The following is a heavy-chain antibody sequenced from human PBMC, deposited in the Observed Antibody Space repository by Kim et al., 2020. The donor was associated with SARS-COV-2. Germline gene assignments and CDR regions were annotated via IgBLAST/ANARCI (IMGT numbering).Heavy chain of an antibody. Sequence: SETLSLTCTVSGGSISSYYWSWIRQPPGKGLEWIGYIYYSGSTNYNPSLKSRVTISVDTSKNQFSLKLSSVTAADTAVYYCARDSRVGIGYSYDTYYYGMDVWGQGTTVTVSS. CDR3: ARDSRVGIGYSYDTYYYGMDV. CDR2: IYYSGST. J-gene: IGHJ6*02. CDR1: GGSISSYY. D-gene: IGHD5-18*01. V-gene: IGHV4-59*13.